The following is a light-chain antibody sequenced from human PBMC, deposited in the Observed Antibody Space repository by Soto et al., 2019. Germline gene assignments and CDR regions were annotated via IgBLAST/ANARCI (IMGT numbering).Light chain of an antibody. V-gene: IGKV1-5*01. CDR2: DAS. CDR1: QSISSW. CDR3: QQYNSYSRVP. Sequence: DIQMTQSPSTLSASVGDRVTITCRASQSISSWLAWYQQKPGKAPKLLSYDASSLESGVPSRFSGSGSGTECTLTIGILRHGDFATYYCQQYNSYSRVPVGQGTKVDIK. J-gene: IGKJ1*01.